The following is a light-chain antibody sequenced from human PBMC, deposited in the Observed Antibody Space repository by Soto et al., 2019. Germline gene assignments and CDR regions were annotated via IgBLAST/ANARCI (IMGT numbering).Light chain of an antibody. CDR3: NSYREDHPRFYV. CDR1: HSDIGNYNY. J-gene: IGLJ1*01. Sequence: QSVLTQPASVSGSPGQSITISCTGTHSDIGNYNYVSWYQHLPGKAHKLMIYDVGSRPSGVSSRLSGSKSGNTASLAISGLQAEDEADYYCNSYREDHPRFYVFGTGTKVTV. CDR2: DVG. V-gene: IGLV2-14*03.